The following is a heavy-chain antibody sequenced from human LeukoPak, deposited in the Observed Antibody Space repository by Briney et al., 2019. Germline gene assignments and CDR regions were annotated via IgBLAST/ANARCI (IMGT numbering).Heavy chain of an antibody. CDR2: INSYSGNT. CDR3: TRSYDLTTFSNKGSDY. CDR1: GYSFTAYG. Sequence: ASVKVSCKASGYSFTAYGISWVRQAPGQGLEWVGWINSYSGNTNYAQRFLGRVTMTTETSTSTAYMELTSLRSDDTDVYFCTRSYDLTTFSNKGSDYWGQGTLVTVSS. D-gene: IGHD3-3*01. V-gene: IGHV1-18*01. J-gene: IGHJ4*02.